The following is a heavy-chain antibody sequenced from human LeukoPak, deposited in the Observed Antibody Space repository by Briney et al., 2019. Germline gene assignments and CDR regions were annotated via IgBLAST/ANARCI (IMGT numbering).Heavy chain of an antibody. D-gene: IGHD3-10*01. CDR2: FDPEDGET. Sequence: ASVKVSFKVSGYALTELSMHWVRKAPGKGLEWMGGFDPEDGETIYAQKFKGRVTMTEDTSTDTAYMELSSLRSEDTAVYYCATAGVLYAVGIFDYWGQGTLVTVSS. CDR3: ATAGVLYAVGIFDY. J-gene: IGHJ4*02. CDR1: GYALTELS. V-gene: IGHV1-24*01.